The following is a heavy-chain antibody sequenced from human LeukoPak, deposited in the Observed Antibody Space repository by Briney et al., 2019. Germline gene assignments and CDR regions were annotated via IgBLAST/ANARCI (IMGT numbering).Heavy chain of an antibody. CDR1: GYSFTSYW. Sequence: GESLKISYKGSGYSFTSYWIGWVCQMPGKGLEWMGIIYPGDSDTRYSPSFQGQVTISADKSISTAYLQWSSLKAPDTAMYYCARSDPDIVANYFDYWGRGTLVTVSS. CDR3: ARSDPDIVANYFDY. D-gene: IGHD5-12*01. CDR2: IYPGDSDT. V-gene: IGHV5-51*01. J-gene: IGHJ4*02.